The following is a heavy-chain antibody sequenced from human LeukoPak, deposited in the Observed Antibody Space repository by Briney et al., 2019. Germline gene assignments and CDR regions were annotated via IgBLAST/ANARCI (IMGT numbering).Heavy chain of an antibody. CDR2: INHSGST. CDR3: ARGGMVYVIPSYYYYGMDV. CDR1: GGSFRGYY. J-gene: IGHJ6*02. Sequence: SETLSLTCAVYGGSFRGYYWSWIRQPPGKGLEWIGEINHSGSTNYNPSLKSRVTISVDTSKNQFSLKLSSVTAADTAVYYCARGGMVYVIPSYYYYGMDVWGQGTTVTVSS. D-gene: IGHD2-8*01. V-gene: IGHV4-34*01.